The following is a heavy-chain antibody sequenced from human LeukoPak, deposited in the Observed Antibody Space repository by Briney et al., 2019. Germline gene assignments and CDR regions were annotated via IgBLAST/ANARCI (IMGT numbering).Heavy chain of an antibody. CDR3: ARLGYSGYEIPNWFDP. Sequence: PSETLSLTCTLSGGSISSTTYYWAWIRQPPGKGLEWIGSIYYDGRTYYTPSLKNRLTMSVDTSKNQFSLKLSSVTAADTAVYYCARLGYSGYEIPNWFDPWGQGTLVTVSS. CDR1: GGSISSTTYY. V-gene: IGHV4-39*01. J-gene: IGHJ5*02. CDR2: IYYDGRT. D-gene: IGHD5-12*01.